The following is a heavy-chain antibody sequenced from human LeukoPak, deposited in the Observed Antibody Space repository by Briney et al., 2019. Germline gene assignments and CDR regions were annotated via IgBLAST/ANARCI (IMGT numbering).Heavy chain of an antibody. CDR1: GGSISSAGYY. V-gene: IGHV4-31*03. Sequence: SETLSLTCTVSGGSISSAGYYWNWLRQHPTEGLEWIGHIYYTGRTTYNPSVKSRVTISADTSKNQFSLKLSSVTAADTAVYFCASAPLGNSFGYMAYWGQGALVTVSS. CDR2: IYYTGRT. D-gene: IGHD5-18*01. J-gene: IGHJ4*02. CDR3: ASAPLGNSFGYMAY.